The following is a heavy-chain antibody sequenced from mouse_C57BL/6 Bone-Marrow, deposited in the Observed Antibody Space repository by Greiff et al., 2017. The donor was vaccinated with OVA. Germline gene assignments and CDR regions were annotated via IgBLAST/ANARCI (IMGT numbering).Heavy chain of an antibody. CDR1: GYTFTSYG. J-gene: IGHJ2*01. V-gene: IGHV1-81*01. CDR2: IYPRSGNT. Sequence: QVQLKESGAELARPGASVKLSCKASGYTFTSYGISWVKQRTGQGLEWIGEIYPRSGNTYYNEKFKGKATLTADKSSSTAYMELRSLTSAASAVYFCAREYFYYGSGYYFDYWGQGTTLTVSS. CDR3: AREYFYYGSGYYFDY. D-gene: IGHD1-1*01.